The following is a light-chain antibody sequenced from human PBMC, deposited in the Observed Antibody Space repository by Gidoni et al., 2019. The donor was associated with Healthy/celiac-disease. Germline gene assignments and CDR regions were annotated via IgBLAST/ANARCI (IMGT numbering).Light chain of an antibody. V-gene: IGKV3-20*01. CDR3: QQYGSSPRT. Sequence: EIVLKQSPGTLSLSPGDRATLSCRASQSVSSSYLAWYQQKPGQAPRLLIYGASSRATGIPDRFSGSGSGTDFTLTISRLEPEDFAVYYCQQYGSSPRTFGPGTKVDIK. CDR2: GAS. J-gene: IGKJ3*01. CDR1: QSVSSSY.